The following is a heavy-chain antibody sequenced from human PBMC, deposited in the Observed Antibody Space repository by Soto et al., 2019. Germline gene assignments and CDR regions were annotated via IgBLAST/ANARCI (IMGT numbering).Heavy chain of an antibody. J-gene: IGHJ4*02. V-gene: IGHV4-31*03. CDR3: AREGERADGYNAFDF. CDR2: TYYSSST. Sequence: SETLSLTCTVSGGSINSGNYYWSWIRQHPGKGLEWIGYTYYSSSTYYNPSLKSRVSISIDTSKNQFSLKLNSVTAADTAVYYCAREGERADGYNAFDFWGQGTLVTVSS. CDR1: GGSINSGNYY. D-gene: IGHD5-12*01.